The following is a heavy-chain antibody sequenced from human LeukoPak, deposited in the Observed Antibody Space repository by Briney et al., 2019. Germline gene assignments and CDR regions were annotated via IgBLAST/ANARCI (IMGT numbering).Heavy chain of an antibody. CDR2: TYYRSKWYN. Sequence: SQTLSLTCAIPGDSVSSNSAAWNWIRQSPSRGLEWLGRTYYRSKWYNDYAVSVKSRITINPDTSKNQFSLQLNSVTPEDTAVYYCARDPHIVVVPAAPAGFDPWGQGTLVTVSS. V-gene: IGHV6-1*01. CDR3: ARDPHIVVVPAAPAGFDP. D-gene: IGHD2-2*01. CDR1: GDSVSSNSAA. J-gene: IGHJ5*02.